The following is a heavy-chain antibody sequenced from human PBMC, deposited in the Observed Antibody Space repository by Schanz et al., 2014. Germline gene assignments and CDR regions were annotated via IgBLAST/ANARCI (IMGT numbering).Heavy chain of an antibody. V-gene: IGHV3-7*03. CDR2: IKHDGSVK. J-gene: IGHJ4*02. CDR1: GFSLDIFA. Sequence: EVHLLESGGGLVEPGGSLRLSCATSGFSLDIFAVSWVRQAPGKGLEWVANIKHDGSVKDYVDSVEGRFTISRDNSNKTVDLQMNSLRAEDTAVYYCAKDAENTAMITDYFDYWGQGTLVTVSS. CDR3: AKDAENTAMITDYFDY. D-gene: IGHD5-18*01.